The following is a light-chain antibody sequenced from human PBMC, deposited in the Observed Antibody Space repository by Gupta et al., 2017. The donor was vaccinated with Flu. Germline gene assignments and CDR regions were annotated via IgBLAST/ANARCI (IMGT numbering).Light chain of an antibody. CDR3: QQGNNYPRT. V-gene: IGKV1-9*01. CDR1: QGISTY. J-gene: IGKJ3*01. CDR2: AAS. Sequence: DIQLTQSPSFLSASVGDRVTITCRASQGISTYLAWYQQKPGKAPKLLISAASTLQSGVPSRFSGSGSGTEFTLTISSLQPEDFASYYCQQGNNYPRTFGHGTKVDIK.